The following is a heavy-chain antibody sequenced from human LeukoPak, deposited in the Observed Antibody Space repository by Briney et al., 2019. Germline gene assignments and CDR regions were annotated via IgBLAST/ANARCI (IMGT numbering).Heavy chain of an antibody. D-gene: IGHD2-8*01. J-gene: IGHJ3*02. V-gene: IGHV4-4*07. CDR2: IYTSGST. CDR3: AANIVLMVSDDAFDI. CDR1: GGSISSYY. Sequence: NSSETLSLTCTVSGGSISSYYWSWIRQPAGKGLEWIGRIYTSGSTNYNPYLKSRVTMSVETPKNQFSLKLSSVTAADTAVYYCAANIVLMVSDDAFDIWGQGTMVTVSS.